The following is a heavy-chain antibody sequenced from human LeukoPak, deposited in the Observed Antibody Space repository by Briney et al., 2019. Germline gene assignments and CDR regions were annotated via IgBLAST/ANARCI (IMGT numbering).Heavy chain of an antibody. J-gene: IGHJ4*02. CDR1: GFTFSSYA. D-gene: IGHD2-15*01. CDR3: ARSRPVTYCSGGSCYLPPPLPLN. Sequence: GGSLRLSCAASGFTFSSYAMSWVRQAPGKGLEWVSVIYSGGSTYYADSVKGRFTISRDNSKNTLYLQMNSLRAEDTAVYYCARSRPVTYCSGGSCYLPPPLPLNWGQGTLVTVSS. CDR2: IYSGGST. V-gene: IGHV3-66*01.